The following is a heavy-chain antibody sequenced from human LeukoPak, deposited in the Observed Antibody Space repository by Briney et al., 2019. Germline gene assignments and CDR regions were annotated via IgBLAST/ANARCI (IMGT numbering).Heavy chain of an antibody. CDR3: ARPRLGWDSVVY. D-gene: IGHD6-19*01. CDR2: IYYSGST. J-gene: IGHJ4*02. Sequence: PSETLSLTCTVSGGSMSSSSYYWGWIRQPPGKGLEWIGSIYYSGSTYYNPSLKSRVTVSVDTSKNQFSLSLSSVTAADTAVYNCARPRLGWDSVVYWGQGTLVTVSS. V-gene: IGHV4-39*01. CDR1: GGSMSSSSYY.